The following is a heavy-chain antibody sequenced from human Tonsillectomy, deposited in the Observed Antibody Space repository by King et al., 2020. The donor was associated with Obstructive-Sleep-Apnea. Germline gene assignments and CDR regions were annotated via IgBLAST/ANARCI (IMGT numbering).Heavy chain of an antibody. CDR2: IYYSGST. CDR1: GGSISSYY. J-gene: IGHJ3*02. V-gene: IGHV4-59*01. Sequence: QLQESGPGLVKPSETLSLTCTVSGGSISSYYWSWIRPPPGKGLEWIGYIYYSGSTNYNPSLKSRVTISVDTSKNQFSLKLSSVTAADTAVYYCARGLGGPGAFDIWGQGTMVTVSS. CDR3: ARGLGGPGAFDI. D-gene: IGHD1-14*01.